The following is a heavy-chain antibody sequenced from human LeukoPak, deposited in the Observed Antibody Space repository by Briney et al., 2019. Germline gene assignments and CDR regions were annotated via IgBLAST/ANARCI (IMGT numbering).Heavy chain of an antibody. Sequence: GGSLRLSCAASGFTFSSYSMNWVRQAPGKGLEWVSYISSSSSTIYYADSVKGRFTISRDNAKNSLYLQMNSLRAEDTAVYYCARGFRSGYDALYYYYMDVWGKGTTVTVSS. CDR3: ARGFRSGYDALYYYYMDV. CDR2: ISSSSSTI. J-gene: IGHJ6*03. D-gene: IGHD5-12*01. CDR1: GFTFSSYS. V-gene: IGHV3-48*01.